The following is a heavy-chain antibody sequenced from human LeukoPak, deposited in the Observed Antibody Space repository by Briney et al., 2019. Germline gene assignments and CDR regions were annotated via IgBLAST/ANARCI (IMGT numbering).Heavy chain of an antibody. Sequence: GRSLRLSCAASGFTFSSYGMHWVRQAPGKGLEWVAVIWYDGSNKYYADSVKGRFTISRDNSKNTLYLQMNSLRAEDTAVYYCAKDPLKASYYDFWSGYYTGFDYWGQGTLVTVSS. D-gene: IGHD3-3*01. CDR3: AKDPLKASYYDFWSGYYTGFDY. CDR2: IWYDGSNK. J-gene: IGHJ4*02. V-gene: IGHV3-33*06. CDR1: GFTFSSYG.